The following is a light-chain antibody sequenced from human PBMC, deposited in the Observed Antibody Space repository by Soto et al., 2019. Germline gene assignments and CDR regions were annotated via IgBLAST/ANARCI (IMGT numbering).Light chain of an antibody. Sequence: DTVMTQSPLSLTVTPGEPASISCRSSQALLRSNGYNYSNWDLQRPGQSPHLLIYGGSNVAPGVPDRFSGSGSGTDFTLRISRVEADDVGVYYCMQTVQTPITFGQGTRLEIK. V-gene: IGKV2-28*01. CDR1: QALLRSNGYNY. CDR2: GGS. CDR3: MQTVQTPIT. J-gene: IGKJ5*01.